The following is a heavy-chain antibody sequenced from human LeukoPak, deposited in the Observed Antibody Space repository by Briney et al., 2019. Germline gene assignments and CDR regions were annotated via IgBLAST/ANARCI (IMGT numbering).Heavy chain of an antibody. Sequence: SQTLSLTCTLSGGSISSSSYYWGWIRQPPGKGLEWIGSIYYSGSTYYNPSLKSRVTISADTSKNQFSLKLSSVTAADTAVYYCARHLVGYCSSASCPYYFDYWGQGTLVTVSS. J-gene: IGHJ4*02. V-gene: IGHV4-39*01. CDR3: ARHLVGYCSSASCPYYFDY. D-gene: IGHD2-2*01. CDR1: GGSISSSSYY. CDR2: IYYSGST.